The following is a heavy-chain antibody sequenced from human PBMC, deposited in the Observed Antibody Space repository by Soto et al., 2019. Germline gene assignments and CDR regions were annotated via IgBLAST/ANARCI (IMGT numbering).Heavy chain of an antibody. D-gene: IGHD3-10*01. V-gene: IGHV3-23*01. Sequence: EVQLLDSGGGLVQPGQSLRLSCAASGFTFSSYAMGWVRQAPEKGLEWVSAISDSGGTTLYADSVKGRFTISRDNPKNTRYRQRTSREPDEPPLNYWAKDLPVFGLTATYTPAICAYYWGQRPVV. CDR1: GFTFSSYA. J-gene: IGHJ4*02. CDR3: AKDLPVFGLTATYTPAICAYY. CDR2: ISDSGGTT.